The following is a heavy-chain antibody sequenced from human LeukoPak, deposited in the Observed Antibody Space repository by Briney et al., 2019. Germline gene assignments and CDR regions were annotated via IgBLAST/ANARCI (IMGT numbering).Heavy chain of an antibody. CDR2: ISGSGGST. CDR1: GFTFSSYG. D-gene: IGHD3-16*01. CDR3: ARADDIFGAKNY. J-gene: IGHJ4*02. V-gene: IGHV3-23*01. Sequence: GGTLRLSCAASGFTFSSYGMNWVRQAPGKGLEWVSAISGSGGSTYYADSVKGWFTISRDNSKNTLYLQMNSLRAEDTAVYYCARADDIFGAKNYWGQGTLVTVSS.